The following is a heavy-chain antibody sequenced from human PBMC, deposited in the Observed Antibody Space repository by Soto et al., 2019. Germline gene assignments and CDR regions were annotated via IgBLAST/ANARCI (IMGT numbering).Heavy chain of an antibody. D-gene: IGHD6-13*01. CDR3: ARVLSSIAAAGIDYYYYYGMDV. CDR1: GGTFSSYA. V-gene: IGHV1-69*01. CDR2: IIPIFGTA. J-gene: IGHJ6*02. Sequence: QVQLVQSGAEVKKPGSSVKVSCKASGGTFSSYAISWVRQAPGQGLEWMGGIIPIFGTANYAQKFQGRVTITADEPKSTAYMELSRLRSEDTAVYYCARVLSSIAAAGIDYYYYYGMDVWGQGTTVTVSS.